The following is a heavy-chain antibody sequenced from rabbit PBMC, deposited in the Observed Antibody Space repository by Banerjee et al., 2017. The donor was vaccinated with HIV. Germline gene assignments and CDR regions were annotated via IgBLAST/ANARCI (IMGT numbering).Heavy chain of an antibody. CDR3: ARDAGSSYGCFNL. D-gene: IGHD8-1*01. J-gene: IGHJ4*01. V-gene: IGHV1S40*01. Sequence: QSLEESGGDLVKPGASLTLTCTASGFSFSSSYYMCWVRQAPGKGLEWIACIYAGSSGSTYYASWAKGRFTISKTSSTTVTLQMTSLTAADTATYFCARDAGSSYGCFNLWGQGTLVTVS. CDR2: IYAGSSGST. CDR1: GFSFSSSYY.